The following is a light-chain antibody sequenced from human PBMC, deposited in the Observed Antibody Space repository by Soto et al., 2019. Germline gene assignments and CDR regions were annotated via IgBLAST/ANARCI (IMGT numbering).Light chain of an antibody. CDR2: AAS. V-gene: IGKV1-39*01. CDR1: QSISSY. CDR3: QQSYSTPYT. J-gene: IGKJ2*01. Sequence: DIQMTQSPSSLSASVGDRVTITCRASQSISSYLNWYQQKPGKAPILLIYAASSLQSGVPSRFSGSGSGTDFTLTISSLQPEDFATYYCQQSYSTPYTFGQGTKLEIK.